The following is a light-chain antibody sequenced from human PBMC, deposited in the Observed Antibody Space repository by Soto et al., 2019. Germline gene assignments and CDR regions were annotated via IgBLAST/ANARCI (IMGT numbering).Light chain of an antibody. Sequence: QSVLTQPPSASGSPGQSVTISCTGTSSDVGKYDYVSWFQHHPGKAPKLIIYEVSKRPSGVPDRFSGSTDGSSNSASLTISGLQTEDEADYYCQSYDSDFVVFGGGTKLTVL. J-gene: IGLJ2*01. CDR3: QSYDSDFVV. CDR1: SSDVGKYDY. V-gene: IGLV2-8*01. CDR2: EVS.